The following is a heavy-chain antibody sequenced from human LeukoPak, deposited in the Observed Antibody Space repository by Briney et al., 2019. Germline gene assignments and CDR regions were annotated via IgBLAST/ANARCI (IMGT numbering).Heavy chain of an antibody. V-gene: IGHV4-39*01. CDR2: IYYSVTT. CDR3: ATLSDYGDYYFDY. D-gene: IGHD4-17*01. J-gene: IGHJ4*02. Sequence: PSXTLSLTCTVSGGSISSSSYYWGWIRQPPGKGLEWIGSIYYSVTTYYNPSLKSRVTISVDTSKNQFSLKLSSVTAADTAVYSCATLSDYGDYYFDYWGQGTLVTVSS. CDR1: GGSISSSSYY.